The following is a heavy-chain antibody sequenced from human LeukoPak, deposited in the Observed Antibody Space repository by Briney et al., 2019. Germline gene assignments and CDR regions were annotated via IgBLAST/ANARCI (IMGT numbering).Heavy chain of an antibody. J-gene: IGHJ3*02. D-gene: IGHD3-3*01. Sequence: SETLSITCTVSGGSISGYYWSWIRQPPGKGLEWIGCISYSGSTKYNPSLKSRVSISLDTSKKQFSLHLSSVTAADTAIYYCVRDFDAWSAIDIWGQGTMVTVSS. V-gene: IGHV4-59*01. CDR1: GGSISGYY. CDR2: ISYSGST. CDR3: VRDFDAWSAIDI.